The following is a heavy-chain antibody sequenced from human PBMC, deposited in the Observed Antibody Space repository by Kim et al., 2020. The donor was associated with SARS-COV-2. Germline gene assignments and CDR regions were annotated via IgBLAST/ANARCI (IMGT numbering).Heavy chain of an antibody. CDR2: KGNT. J-gene: IGHJ4*02. V-gene: IGHV1-3*01. Sequence: KGNTKYSQKFQGRVTITRDTSASTAYMELSSLRSEDTAVYYCARVEGKNYWGQGTLVTVSS. CDR3: ARVEGKNY.